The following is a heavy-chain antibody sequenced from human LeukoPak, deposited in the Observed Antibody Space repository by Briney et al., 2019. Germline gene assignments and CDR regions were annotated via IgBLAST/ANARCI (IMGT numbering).Heavy chain of an antibody. CDR2: INHSGGT. J-gene: IGHJ4*02. CDR3: ASVGYGGNNGAY. D-gene: IGHD4-23*01. CDR1: GGSFSGYY. V-gene: IGHV4-34*01. Sequence: SETLSLTCAVYGGSFSGYYWSRIRQPPGKGLEWIGEINHSGGTNYNPSLKSRVTISVDTSKNQFSLKLSSVTAADTAVYYCASVGYGGNNGAYWGQGTLVTVSS.